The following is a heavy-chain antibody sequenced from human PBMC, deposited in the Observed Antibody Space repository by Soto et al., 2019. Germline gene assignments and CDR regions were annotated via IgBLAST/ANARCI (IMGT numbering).Heavy chain of an antibody. CDR2: INPIFRAT. Sequence: ASVKVSCNASGGAFSDYAFIWVRQAPGQGLEWLGRINPIFRATNYAQKFQGRVTMTRDTSTRTVYMEMSSLRSEDTAVYYCARAPSGELSFDYWGQGTLVTVSS. CDR3: ARAPSGELSFDY. D-gene: IGHD3-16*02. V-gene: IGHV1-69*05. J-gene: IGHJ4*02. CDR1: GGAFSDYA.